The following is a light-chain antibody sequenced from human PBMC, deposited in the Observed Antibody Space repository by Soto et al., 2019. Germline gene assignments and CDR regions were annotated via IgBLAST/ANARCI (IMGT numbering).Light chain of an antibody. J-gene: IGKJ3*01. Sequence: IQLTQSPSSLSAYVGDRVTITCRASQGISSFLAWYQQKPGKAPNLLIYAASTLQSGVPSRFSGSGSGTDITLTISGLKPEDFTTYFSQPLKSYPLTFSPGTKVDIE. CDR3: QPLKSYPLT. CDR2: AAS. CDR1: QGISSF. V-gene: IGKV1-9*01.